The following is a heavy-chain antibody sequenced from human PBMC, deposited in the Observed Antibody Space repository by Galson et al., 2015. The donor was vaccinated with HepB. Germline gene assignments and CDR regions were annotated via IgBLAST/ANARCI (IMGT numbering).Heavy chain of an antibody. V-gene: IGHV3-11*06. CDR2: ISHSTLYT. Sequence: SLRLSCAASGFTFSDYYMSWIRQAPGKGLEWLSYISHSTLYTNYADSVKGRFTISRDNAKNSLFLQINSLRAEGTAVYYCARVADADYGDHTHFDFWGQGVLVTVSS. CDR3: ARVADADYGDHTHFDF. D-gene: IGHD4-17*01. CDR1: GFTFSDYY. J-gene: IGHJ4*02.